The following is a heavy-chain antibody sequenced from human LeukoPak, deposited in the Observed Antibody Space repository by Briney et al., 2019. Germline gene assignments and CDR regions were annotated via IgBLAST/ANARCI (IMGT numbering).Heavy chain of an antibody. CDR1: GFTFNIYA. D-gene: IGHD3-10*01. CDR2: ISGSGGST. J-gene: IGHJ4*02. CDR3: AKGITMVRGVIITPADY. V-gene: IGHV3-23*01. Sequence: GGSLRLSCAASGFTFNIYAMTWVRQAPGKGLEWVSAISGSGGSTYYADSVKGRFTISRDNSKNTLYLQMNSLRAEDTAVYYCAKGITMVRGVIITPADYWGQGTLVTVSS.